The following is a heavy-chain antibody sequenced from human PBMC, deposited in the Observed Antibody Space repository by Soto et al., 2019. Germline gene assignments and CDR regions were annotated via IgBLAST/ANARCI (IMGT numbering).Heavy chain of an antibody. D-gene: IGHD6-13*01. V-gene: IGHV1-8*01. J-gene: IGHJ3*02. CDR1: GYTFTSYD. CDR3: AIAAAGTKAFDI. Sequence: VASVKVSCKASGYTFTSYDINWVRQATGQGLEWMGWMNPNSGNTGYAQKFQGRVTMTRNTSISTAYMELSSLRSEDTAVYYCAIAAAGTKAFDIWGQGTMVTVSS. CDR2: MNPNSGNT.